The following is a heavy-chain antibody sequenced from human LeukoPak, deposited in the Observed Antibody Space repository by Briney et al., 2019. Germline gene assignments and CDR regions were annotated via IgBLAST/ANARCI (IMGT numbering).Heavy chain of an antibody. V-gene: IGHV3-23*01. D-gene: IGHD5-18*01. Sequence: GGSLRLSCAASGFTLKSYGMTWVRQVPGKGLEWVSSITGAGSSTKYADSVSGRFTISRDNSKNTLSLQMTGLRAEDTAVYYCARKVAVAMDLDYWGQGTLVTVSS. J-gene: IGHJ4*02. CDR3: ARKVAVAMDLDY. CDR1: GFTLKSYG. CDR2: ITGAGSST.